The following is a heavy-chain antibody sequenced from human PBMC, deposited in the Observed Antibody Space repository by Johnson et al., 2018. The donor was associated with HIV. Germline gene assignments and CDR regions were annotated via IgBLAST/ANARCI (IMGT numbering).Heavy chain of an antibody. CDR1: GFTFDDYG. D-gene: IGHD1-1*01. Sequence: VQLVESGGGVVRPGGSLRLSCAASGFTFDDYGMSWVRQAPGKGLVWVSRINSDGSSTSYADSVKGRFTISRDNSKNTLYLQMNSLRAEDTAVYYCATSTASDALDIWGQGTMVTVSS. V-gene: IGHV3-20*04. CDR3: ATSTASDALDI. CDR2: INSDGSST. J-gene: IGHJ3*02.